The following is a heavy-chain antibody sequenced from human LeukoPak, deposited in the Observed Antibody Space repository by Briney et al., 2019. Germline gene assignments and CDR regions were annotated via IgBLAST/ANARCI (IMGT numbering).Heavy chain of an antibody. CDR1: GGSISSRSYY. D-gene: IGHD4-17*01. V-gene: IGHV4-39*07. CDR3: ASLTDDYGKY. Sequence: SETLSLTCSVSGGSISSRSYYWGWIRQPPGKGLEWIGYIYYSGSTYYNPSLKSRVTISVDTSKNQFSLKLRSVTAADTALYYCASLTDDYGKYWGQGTLVTVSS. CDR2: IYYSGST. J-gene: IGHJ4*02.